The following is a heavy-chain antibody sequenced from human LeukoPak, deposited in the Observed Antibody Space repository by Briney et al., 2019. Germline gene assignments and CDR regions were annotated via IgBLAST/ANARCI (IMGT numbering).Heavy chain of an antibody. CDR3: ARGYYYDSSGYYPNFRLD. J-gene: IGHJ4*02. D-gene: IGHD3-22*01. CDR1: GGTFSSYA. V-gene: IGHV1-69*05. Sequence: SVKISCKASGGTFSSYAISWVRQAPGQGLEWMGRIIPIFGTANYAQKFQGRVTITTDESTSTAYMELSSLRSEDTAVYYCARGYYYDSSGYYPNFRLDWGQGTLVTVSS. CDR2: IIPIFGTA.